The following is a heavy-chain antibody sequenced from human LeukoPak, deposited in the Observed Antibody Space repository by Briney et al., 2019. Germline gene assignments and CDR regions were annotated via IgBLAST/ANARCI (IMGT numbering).Heavy chain of an antibody. CDR1: GFTFSSYT. J-gene: IGHJ6*02. Sequence: PGGSLRLSCAASGFTFSSYTMHWVRQAPGKGLEWVAVISHDGSNKYNADSVKGRFTISRDNSKNTLYLQMNSLRPEDTAVYYCARGPRFAIFGVVSPNMDVWGQGTTVTDSS. V-gene: IGHV3-30-3*01. CDR2: ISHDGSNK. D-gene: IGHD3-3*01. CDR3: ARGPRFAIFGVVSPNMDV.